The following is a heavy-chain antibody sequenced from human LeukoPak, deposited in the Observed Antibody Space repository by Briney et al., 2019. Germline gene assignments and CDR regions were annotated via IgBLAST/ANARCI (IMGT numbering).Heavy chain of an antibody. CDR2: IYYDGSNI. CDR3: AKDLFGEAARPNYYYYGMDV. CDR1: EFSIISSY. Sequence: GSLRLSCAASEFSIISSYMNWVRQVPGKGLEWVAFIYYDGSNIYYADYVKGRFTISRDISKNTLYLQMNSLRAEDTAVYYCAKDLFGEAARPNYYYYGMDVWGQGTTVTVSS. J-gene: IGHJ6*02. V-gene: IGHV3-30*02. D-gene: IGHD3-10*01.